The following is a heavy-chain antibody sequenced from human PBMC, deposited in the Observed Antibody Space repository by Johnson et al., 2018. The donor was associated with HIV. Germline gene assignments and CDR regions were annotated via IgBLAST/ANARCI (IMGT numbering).Heavy chain of an antibody. V-gene: IGHV3-30*02. D-gene: IGHD1-26*01. Sequence: QVQLVESGGGVVQPGKSLRLSCAASGFTFSSYGMHWVRQAPCKGLEWVAFIRYDGSNKYYADSVKGRFTISRDNSKNTLYLQMNSLRAEDTAVYYCAREGEWERRNLHAFDIWGQGTMVTVSS. CDR2: IRYDGSNK. J-gene: IGHJ3*02. CDR3: AREGEWERRNLHAFDI. CDR1: GFTFSSYG.